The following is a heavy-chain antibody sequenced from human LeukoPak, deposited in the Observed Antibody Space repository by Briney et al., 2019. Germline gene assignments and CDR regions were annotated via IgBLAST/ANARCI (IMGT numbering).Heavy chain of an antibody. D-gene: IGHD2-2*01. CDR2: ISPYNGNT. Sequence: ASVKVSCKTSGYTFTNFGITWVRQAPGQGLEWVGWISPYNGNTNYAQKLQGRVTLTTDTSTTTAYMELRSLRSDDTAVYYCTSGGVVPPASVNWFGPWGQGTLVTVSS. CDR1: GYTFTNFG. V-gene: IGHV1-18*01. J-gene: IGHJ5*02. CDR3: TSGGVVPPASVNWFGP.